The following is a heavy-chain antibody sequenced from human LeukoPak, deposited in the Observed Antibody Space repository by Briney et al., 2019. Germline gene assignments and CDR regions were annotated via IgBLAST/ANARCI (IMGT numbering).Heavy chain of an antibody. CDR3: ARVDVDTAMALDY. J-gene: IGHJ4*02. CDR1: GGSISTYY. CDR2: IYYSGTT. V-gene: IGHV4-59*08. D-gene: IGHD5-18*01. Sequence: SETLSLTCTASGGSISTYYWSWIRQPPGKGLEWIGYIYYSGTTKYNPSLKSRATISVDTSKNQFSLRLSSVTAADTAVYYCARVDVDTAMALDYWGQGTLVTVSS.